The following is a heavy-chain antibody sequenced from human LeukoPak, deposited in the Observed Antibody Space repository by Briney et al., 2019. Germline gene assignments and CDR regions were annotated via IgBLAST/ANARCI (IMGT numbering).Heavy chain of an antibody. D-gene: IGHD3-10*01. V-gene: IGHV4-34*01. CDR3: ARGRTLSYYGSGSYFAR. CDR1: GGSFSGYY. CDR2: INHSGST. Sequence: SETLSLTCAVYGGSFSGYYWSWIRQPPGKGLEWIGEINHSGSTNYNPSLKSRVTISVDTSKNQFSLKLSSVTAADTAVYYCARGRTLSYYGSGSYFARWGQGTLATVSS. J-gene: IGHJ4*02.